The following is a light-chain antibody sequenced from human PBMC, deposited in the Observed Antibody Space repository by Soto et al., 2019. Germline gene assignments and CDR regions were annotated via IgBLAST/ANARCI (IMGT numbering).Light chain of an antibody. CDR3: QQSYTAVFT. CDR1: QNIRNY. Sequence: DIQMTQSPSSLSASVGDRVTITCRASQNIRNYLNWYQQKPGKVPNLLVYGASSLQSGVPSRFSGGGSETDFTLTINNLQPEDIATYYCQQSYTAVFTFGPGTKVDIK. V-gene: IGKV1-39*01. CDR2: GAS. J-gene: IGKJ3*01.